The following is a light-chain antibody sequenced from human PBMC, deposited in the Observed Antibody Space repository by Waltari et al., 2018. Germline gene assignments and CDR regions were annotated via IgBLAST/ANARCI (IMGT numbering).Light chain of an antibody. V-gene: IGKV3D-20*01. J-gene: IGKJ1*01. CDR1: QGVGKY. CDR2: HTS. Sequence: WGASQGVGKYLAWYQQRPGQAPRLLLYHTSIRATGIPDRFSGSGYGTDFSLTISILEPVDFAVYYCQKYDFLPAKFGQGTTVEIK. CDR3: QKYDFLPAK.